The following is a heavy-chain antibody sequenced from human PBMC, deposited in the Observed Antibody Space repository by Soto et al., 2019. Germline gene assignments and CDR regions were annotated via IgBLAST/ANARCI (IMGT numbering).Heavy chain of an antibody. V-gene: IGHV3-11*01. CDR1: GFSFSDYY. D-gene: IGHD3-10*01. CDR2: ISSSGSTI. CDR3: ASGRRSGSYGVYYFDY. J-gene: IGHJ4*02. Sequence: QVQLVESGGGLVKPGGSLRLSCAASGFSFSDYYMSWIRQAPGKGLAWVSYISSSGSTIYYADSVKGRFTISRDNAKNSLYLQMNSLRAEDTAVYYCASGRRSGSYGVYYFDYWGQGTLVTVSS.